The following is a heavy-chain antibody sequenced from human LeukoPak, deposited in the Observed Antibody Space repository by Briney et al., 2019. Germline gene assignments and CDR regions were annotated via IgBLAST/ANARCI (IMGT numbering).Heavy chain of an antibody. CDR2: INHSGST. V-gene: IGHV4-34*01. CDR1: GFTVSSNY. CDR3: ARGPVSDY. Sequence: GSLRLSCAASGFTVSSNYMSWVRQPPGKGLEWIGEINHSGSTNYNPSLKSRVTISVDTSKNQFSLKLSSVTAADTAVYYCARGPVSDYWGQGTLVTASS. J-gene: IGHJ4*02.